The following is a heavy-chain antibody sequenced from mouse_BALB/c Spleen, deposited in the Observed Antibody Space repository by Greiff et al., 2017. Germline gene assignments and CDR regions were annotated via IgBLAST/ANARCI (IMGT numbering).Heavy chain of an antibody. CDR2: ISCYNGAT. CDR1: GYSFTGYY. J-gene: IGHJ4*01. D-gene: IGHD2-14*01. Sequence: LVKPGASVKISCKASGYSFTGYYMHWVKQSHGKSLEWIGYISCYNGATSYNQKFKGKATFTVDTSSSTAYMQFNSLTSEDSAVYYCASSDRYGAMDYWGQGTSVTVSS. V-gene: IGHV1S34*01. CDR3: ASSDRYGAMDY.